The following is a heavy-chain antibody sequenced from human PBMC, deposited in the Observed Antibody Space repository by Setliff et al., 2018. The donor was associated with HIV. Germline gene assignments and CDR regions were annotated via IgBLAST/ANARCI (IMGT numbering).Heavy chain of an antibody. V-gene: IGHV4-39*07. J-gene: IGHJ4*02. D-gene: IGHD3-10*01. CDR3: ARGAPYGSGRHRWNS. CDR1: GGSISTGDYY. Sequence: SETLSLTCTVSGGSISTGDYYWGWIRQPPGKGLEWIGEINHSGSTNYNPSLKSRVTISVDTSKNQFSLRLTSVTAADTALYYCARGAPYGSGRHRWNSWGQGTLVTVSS. CDR2: INHSGST.